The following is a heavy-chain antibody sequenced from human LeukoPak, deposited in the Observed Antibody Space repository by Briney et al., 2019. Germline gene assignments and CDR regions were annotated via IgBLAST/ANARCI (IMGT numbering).Heavy chain of an antibody. CDR2: MNPNSGNT. CDR1: GYTFTSYD. J-gene: IGHJ4*02. CDR3: ARALPDPFYYYDSSGPLDY. D-gene: IGHD3-22*01. V-gene: IGHV1-8*01. Sequence: ASVKVSCKASGYTFTSYDINWVRQATGQGLEWMGWMNPNSGNTGYAQKFQGRVTMTRNTSISTAYMELSSLRSEDTAVYYCARALPDPFYYYDSSGPLDYWGQGTLVTVSS.